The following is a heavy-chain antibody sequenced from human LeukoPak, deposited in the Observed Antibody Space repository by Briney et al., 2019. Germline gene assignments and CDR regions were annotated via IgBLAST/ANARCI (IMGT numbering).Heavy chain of an antibody. V-gene: IGHV4-61*01. Sequence: PSETLSLTCTVSGGSVSSGSYYWSWIRQPPGKGLEWIGYIYYSGSTNYNPSLKSRVTISVDTSKNQISLKLSSVTAADPAVYYCARWWLGGLEENYFDYWGQGTLVTVSS. CDR1: GGSVSSGSYY. CDR3: ARWWLGGLEENYFDY. CDR2: IYYSGST. D-gene: IGHD2-15*01. J-gene: IGHJ4*02.